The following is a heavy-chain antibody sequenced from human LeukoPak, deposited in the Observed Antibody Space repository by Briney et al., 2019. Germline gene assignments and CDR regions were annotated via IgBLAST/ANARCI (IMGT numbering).Heavy chain of an antibody. CDR3: ARGGGGYVGFDY. CDR2: IKQDGSKK. Sequence: GGSLRLSCVASGFPFSSYWMTWVRQAPGKGLEWVANIKQDGSKKSYVDSVKGRFTISRGNAKNSLYLQMNSLRAEDTAVYHCARGGGGYVGFDYWGQGTLVTVSS. CDR1: GFPFSSYW. V-gene: IGHV3-7*03. D-gene: IGHD5-12*01. J-gene: IGHJ4*02.